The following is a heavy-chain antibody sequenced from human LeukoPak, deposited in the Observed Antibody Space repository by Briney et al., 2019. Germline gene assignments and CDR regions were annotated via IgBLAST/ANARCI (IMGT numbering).Heavy chain of an antibody. D-gene: IGHD3-3*01. CDR3: AGGFLERLTRDY. Sequence: PGGSLRLSCAPSGFTFSSHSMNWVRPAPGKGLEWVAYISSSSSTIYCADSVKGRFTISRDNGKNPLYLQMNSLRAEDTAVYYCAGGFLERLTRDYWGQGTLVTVSS. V-gene: IGHV3-48*01. CDR2: ISSSSSTI. CDR1: GFTFSSHS. J-gene: IGHJ4*02.